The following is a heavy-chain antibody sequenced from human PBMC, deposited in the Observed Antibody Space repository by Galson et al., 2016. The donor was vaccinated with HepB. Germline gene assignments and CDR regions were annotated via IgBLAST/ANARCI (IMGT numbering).Heavy chain of an antibody. CDR3: ARWTLIGDRSGYYYGMDV. D-gene: IGHD7-27*01. CDR2: INPGNGDT. Sequence: SVKVSCKASGYSFTSNAMHWVRQAPGQGLEWMGRINPGNGDTKYSQKFQGRVTVTRDTSASTVYMELSSLRSEYTAVYYCARWTLIGDRSGYYYGMDVWGQGTTVTVSS. V-gene: IGHV1-3*01. CDR1: GYSFTSNA. J-gene: IGHJ6*02.